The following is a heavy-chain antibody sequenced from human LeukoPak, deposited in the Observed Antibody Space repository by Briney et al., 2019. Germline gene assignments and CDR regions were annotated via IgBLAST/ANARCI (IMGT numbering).Heavy chain of an antibody. D-gene: IGHD6-19*01. CDR3: AKGIYSSGWSYFDY. V-gene: IGHV3-23*01. CDR1: GFTFSNSA. Sequence: GGSLRLSCAASGFTFSNSAMSWVRQAPGEGLEWVSALSGSGITTYYSDSVKGRFTISRDNCKTTLYLQMNSLRAEDTAVYYCAKGIYSSGWSYFDYWGPGTLVTVSS. CDR2: LSGSGITT. J-gene: IGHJ4*01.